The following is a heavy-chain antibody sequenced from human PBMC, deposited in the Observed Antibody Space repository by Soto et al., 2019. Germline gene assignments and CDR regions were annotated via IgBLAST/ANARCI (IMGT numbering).Heavy chain of an antibody. D-gene: IGHD2-2*01. CDR3: ARDPSEGRVGNWFES. Sequence: EVQLVESGGGLVKPGGSLRLSCAASGFTFSRYGMNWLRQAPGKGLEWVASISSSTSYVYYADSVKGRFSISRDNAKNSLYLEMYALRIEDTAVYYCARDPSEGRVGNWFESWGQGTLVTVSS. V-gene: IGHV3-21*06. CDR2: ISSSTSYV. J-gene: IGHJ5*01. CDR1: GFTFSRYG.